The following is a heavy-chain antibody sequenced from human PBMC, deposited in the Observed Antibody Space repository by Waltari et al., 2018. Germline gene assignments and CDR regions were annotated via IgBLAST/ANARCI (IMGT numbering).Heavy chain of an antibody. CDR2: IKSETDGGTT. D-gene: IGHD5-12*01. CDR1: GFTFSNAW. J-gene: IGHJ4*02. CDR3: TTRYAVRD. V-gene: IGHV3-15*01. Sequence: EVQLVESGGGLVKPGGSLRLACAASGFTFSNAWMSWVGRAPWRGVGVVVRIKSETDGGTTNSAAPVKGRFTISRDESKTTLYLQMNSLKAEETAVYDCTTRYAVRDWGQGALVTVSS.